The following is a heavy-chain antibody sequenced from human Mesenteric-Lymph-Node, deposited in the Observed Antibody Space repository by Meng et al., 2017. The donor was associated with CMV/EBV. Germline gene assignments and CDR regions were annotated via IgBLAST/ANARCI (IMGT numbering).Heavy chain of an antibody. V-gene: IGHV3-23*01. D-gene: IGHD3-16*01. CDR1: GFTSSSYA. CDR3: TFGWGPLGY. Sequence: LSLTCAASGFTSSSYAMSWVRQAPGKGLERVSAIGGGGGSTYYTDSVKGRFTISRDNSKNTLYLQMNSLRAEDTAVYYCTFGWGPLGYRGQGTLVTVSS. CDR2: IGGGGGST. J-gene: IGHJ4*02.